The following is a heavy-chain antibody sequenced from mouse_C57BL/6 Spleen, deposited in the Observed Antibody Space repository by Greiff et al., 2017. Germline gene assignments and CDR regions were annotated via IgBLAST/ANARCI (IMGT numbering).Heavy chain of an antibody. CDR1: GYTFTSYW. J-gene: IGHJ3*01. CDR2: IDPSDSYT. V-gene: IGHV1-69*01. CDR3: ASRFAY. Sequence: QVHVKQPGAELVMPGASVKLSCKASGYTFTSYWMHWVKQRPGQGLEWIGEIDPSDSYTNYNQKFKGKSTLTVDKSSSTAYMQLSSLTSEDSAVYYCASRFAYWGQGTLVTVSA.